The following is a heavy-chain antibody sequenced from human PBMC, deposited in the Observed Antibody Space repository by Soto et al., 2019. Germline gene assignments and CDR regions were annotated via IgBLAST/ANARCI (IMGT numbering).Heavy chain of an antibody. CDR1: GYTFTSYG. J-gene: IGHJ6*02. CDR2: ISAYNGNT. CDR3: ARAIKGGYYWGYYYYGMDV. D-gene: IGHD1-26*01. V-gene: IGHV1-18*01. Sequence: QVQLVQSGAEVKKPGASVKVSCKASGYTFTSYGISWVRQAPGQGLEWMGWISAYNGNTNYAQKLQGRVTMTTDTSTSTAYMERRSLRSDDTAVYYCARAIKGGYYWGYYYYGMDVWGQGTTVTVSS.